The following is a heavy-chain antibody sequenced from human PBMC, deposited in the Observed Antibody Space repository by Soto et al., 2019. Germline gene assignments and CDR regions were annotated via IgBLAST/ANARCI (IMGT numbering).Heavy chain of an antibody. J-gene: IGHJ6*03. V-gene: IGHV1-18*01. CDR2: ISAYNGNT. D-gene: IGHD3-16*01. CDR3: ARGLGNYFYYMDV. CDR1: GYTFTSYG. Sequence: ASVKVSCKASGYTFTSYGISWVRQAPGQGLEWMGWISAYNGNTNYAQRLQGRVTMTTDTSTSTAYMELNSLRAEDTAVYYCARGLGNYFYYMDVWGKGTTVTVSS.